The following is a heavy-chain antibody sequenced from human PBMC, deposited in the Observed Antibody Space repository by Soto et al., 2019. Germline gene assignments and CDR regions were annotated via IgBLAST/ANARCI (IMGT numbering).Heavy chain of an antibody. J-gene: IGHJ6*02. Sequence: QVQLVQSGAEVKKPGSSVKVSSKASGGTFSSYTISWVRQAPGQGLEWMGRIIPILGIANYAQKFQGRVTITADKSTSTAYMELSSLRSEDTAVYYCARGPDSSGYYYYYGMDVWGQGTTVTVSS. CDR2: IIPILGIA. CDR1: GGTFSSYT. D-gene: IGHD3-22*01. CDR3: ARGPDSSGYYYYYGMDV. V-gene: IGHV1-69*02.